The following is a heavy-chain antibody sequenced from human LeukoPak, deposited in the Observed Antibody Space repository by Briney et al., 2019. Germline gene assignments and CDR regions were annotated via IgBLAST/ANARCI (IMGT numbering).Heavy chain of an antibody. CDR1: GYRFTSYW. J-gene: IGHJ5*02. D-gene: IGHD2-2*01. Sequence: GESLKISCKGSGYRFTSYWIGWVRQMPGKGLEWMGIIYPGDSDTRYSPSFQGQVTISADKPISTAYLQWSSLKASDTAMYYCARLASSCSSTSCYSNWFDPWGQGTLVAVSS. CDR3: ARLASSCSSTSCYSNWFDP. V-gene: IGHV5-51*04. CDR2: IYPGDSDT.